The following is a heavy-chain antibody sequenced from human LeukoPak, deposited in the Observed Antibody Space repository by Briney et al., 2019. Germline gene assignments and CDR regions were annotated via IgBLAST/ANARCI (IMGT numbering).Heavy chain of an antibody. CDR1: GGTFSSYA. Sequence: SVKVSCKASGGTFSSYAISWVRQAPGQGLEWMGGIIPIFGTANYAQKLQGRVTITADESTSTAYMGLSSLRSEDTAVYYCARDPNSYYDSSGYYPNWFDPWGQGTLVTVSS. J-gene: IGHJ5*02. CDR3: ARDPNSYYDSSGYYPNWFDP. D-gene: IGHD3-22*01. V-gene: IGHV1-69*13. CDR2: IIPIFGTA.